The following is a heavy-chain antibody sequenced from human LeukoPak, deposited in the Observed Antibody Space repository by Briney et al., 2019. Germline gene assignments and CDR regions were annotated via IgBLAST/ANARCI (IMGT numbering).Heavy chain of an antibody. J-gene: IGHJ4*02. CDR1: GYTFTSYG. CDR2: ISAYNGNT. D-gene: IGHD5-18*01. V-gene: IGHV1-18*01. Sequence: ASVKVSCKASGYTFTSYGISWVRQAPGQGLEWMGWISAYNGNTNYAQKLQGRVTMTTDTSTSTAYMELRSLRSDDTAVYCCARSDTAISRFDYWGQGTLVTVSS. CDR3: ARSDTAISRFDY.